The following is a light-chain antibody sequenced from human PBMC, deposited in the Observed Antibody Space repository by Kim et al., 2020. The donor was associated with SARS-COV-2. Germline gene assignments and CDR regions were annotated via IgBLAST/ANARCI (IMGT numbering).Light chain of an antibody. V-gene: IGLV3-1*01. CDR3: QAWDSSLRV. CDR2: QDS. Sequence: SYELTQPPSVSVSPGQTASITCSGDELGDKYACWYQQKPGQSPVLVIYQDSKRPSGIPERFSGSNSGNTATLTISGTQAMDEADYYCQAWDSSLRVFGGGTQLTVL. J-gene: IGLJ3*02. CDR1: ELGDKY.